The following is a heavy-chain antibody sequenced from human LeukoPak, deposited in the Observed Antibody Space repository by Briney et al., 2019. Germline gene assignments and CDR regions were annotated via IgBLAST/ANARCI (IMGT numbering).Heavy chain of an antibody. CDR3: ARSVDGNSSFDY. J-gene: IGHJ4*02. CDR2: ISSSGSTI. Sequence: GGSLRLSCAASGFTFSDYYMSCIRQAPGKGREWVSYISSSGSTIYYADSVKGRFTICRDNAKNSLYLQMNSLRAEDTAVYYCARSVDGNSSFDYWGQGTLVTVSS. V-gene: IGHV3-11*01. D-gene: IGHD5-24*01. CDR1: GFTFSDYY.